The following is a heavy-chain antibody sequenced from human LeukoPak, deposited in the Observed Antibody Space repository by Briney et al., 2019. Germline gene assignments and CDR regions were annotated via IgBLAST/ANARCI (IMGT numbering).Heavy chain of an antibody. D-gene: IGHD2-15*01. Sequence: PSETLSLTCTVSGGSVSSSSYYWGWIRQPPGKGLEWIGSIYYSGSTYYNPSLKSRVTISVDTSKNQFSLKLSSVTAADTAVYYCARDDLGYCSGGSCYSQPLFDPWGQGTLVTVSS. CDR1: GGSVSSSSYY. CDR2: IYYSGST. V-gene: IGHV4-39*07. J-gene: IGHJ5*02. CDR3: ARDDLGYCSGGSCYSQPLFDP.